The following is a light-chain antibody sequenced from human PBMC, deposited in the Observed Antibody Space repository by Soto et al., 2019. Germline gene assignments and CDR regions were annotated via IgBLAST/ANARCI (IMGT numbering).Light chain of an antibody. J-gene: IGKJ2*02. Sequence: DIQMTQSPSSLSASVGDRVTITCRASQTITGYLNWYQQRPGKAPKLLIYAASSLQSGVPSRFSGSGAGTEIALSNNSLRTDNFATFNCEQSDGMPCTFGQGTKLEIK. CDR3: EQSDGMPCT. V-gene: IGKV1-39*01. CDR2: AAS. CDR1: QTITGY.